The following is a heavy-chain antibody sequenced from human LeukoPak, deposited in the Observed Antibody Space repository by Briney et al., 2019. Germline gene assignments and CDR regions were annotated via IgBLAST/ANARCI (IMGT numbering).Heavy chain of an antibody. CDR3: AKPIYSSTWPFGH. V-gene: IGHV3-23*01. CDR2: ISGSDGST. J-gene: IGHJ4*02. D-gene: IGHD6-13*01. Sequence: PGGSLRLSCAASGFTFSSYAMSWVRQAPGKGLEWVSSISGSDGSTYYADSVKGRFTISRDNSRNTLSLQMNNLRAEDTAVYYCAKPIYSSTWPFGHWGQGSLVTVSS. CDR1: GFTFSSYA.